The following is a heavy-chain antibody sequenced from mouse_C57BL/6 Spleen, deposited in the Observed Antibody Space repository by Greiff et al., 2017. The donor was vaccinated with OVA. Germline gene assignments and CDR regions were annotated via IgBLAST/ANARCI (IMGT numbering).Heavy chain of an antibody. V-gene: IGHV1-66*01. CDR2: IYPGSGNT. Sequence: VQRVESGPELVKPGASVKISCKASGYSFTSYYIHWVKQRPGQGLEWIGWIYPGSGNTKYNEKFKGKATLTADPSSSTAYMQLSSLTSEDSAVYYCARWNSSYDGYVYWYFDVWGTGTTVTVSS. D-gene: IGHD2-3*01. J-gene: IGHJ1*03. CDR1: GYSFTSYY. CDR3: ARWNSSYDGYVYWYFDV.